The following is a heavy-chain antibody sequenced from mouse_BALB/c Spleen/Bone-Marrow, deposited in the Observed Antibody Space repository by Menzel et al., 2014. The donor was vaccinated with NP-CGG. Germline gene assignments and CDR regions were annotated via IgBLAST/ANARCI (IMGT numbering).Heavy chain of an antibody. CDR2: IDPANGNT. J-gene: IGHJ2*01. CDR3: ALYYDYDVGY. D-gene: IGHD2-4*01. CDR1: GFNIXDTH. Sequence: VQLQQSGAELVKPGASVKLSCTASGFNIXDTHMHWVKQRPEQGLEWIGRIDPANGNTKYDPKFQGKATITADTSSNTAYLQLSSLISEDTAVYYCALYYDYDVGYWGQGTTLTVSS. V-gene: IGHV14-3*02.